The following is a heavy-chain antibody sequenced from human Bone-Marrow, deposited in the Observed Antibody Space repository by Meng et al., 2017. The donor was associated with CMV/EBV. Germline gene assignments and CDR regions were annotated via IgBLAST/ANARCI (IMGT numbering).Heavy chain of an antibody. CDR3: ARVPRSTTFGVVIMASDY. J-gene: IGHJ4*02. V-gene: IGHV4-39*07. CDR1: GGSLSSSNYY. D-gene: IGHD3-3*01. Sequence: SETLSLTCTVSGGSLSSSNYYWGWVRQPPGKGLECIGIIYYSGSTFYNPSLKSRVTISVDTSMNAFSLKLSSVTAADTAVYYCARVPRSTTFGVVIMASDYWGQGTLVTVSS. CDR2: IYYSGST.